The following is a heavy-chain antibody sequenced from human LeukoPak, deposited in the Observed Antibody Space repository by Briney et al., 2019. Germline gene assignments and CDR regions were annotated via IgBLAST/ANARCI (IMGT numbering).Heavy chain of an antibody. J-gene: IGHJ3*01. V-gene: IGHV4-34*01. CDR2: INHSGYT. CDR3: ARHEFGSSSAAFDS. Sequence: PSETLSLTCAVPGGSFSGYLWSWIRQPPGKGLEYIGEINHSGYTTYNPSLKSRVTISVDTSKNQFSLNMISVTAADTAVYYCARHEFGSSSAAFDSWGQGTMVIVSS. D-gene: IGHD6-6*01. CDR1: GGSFSGYL.